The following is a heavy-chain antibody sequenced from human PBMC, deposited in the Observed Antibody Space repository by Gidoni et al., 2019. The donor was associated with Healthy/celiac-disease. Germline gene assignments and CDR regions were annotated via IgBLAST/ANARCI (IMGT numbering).Heavy chain of an antibody. CDR3: AKGYCSGGSCYYSHDAFDI. D-gene: IGHD2-15*01. Sequence: EVQLVESGGGLVQPGGSLRLSCAASGFTFSSYALSWVRQAPGKGLEWVSAIRGSGGSTYYADSVKGRFTISRDNSKNTLYLQMNSLRAEDTAVYYCAKGYCSGGSCYYSHDAFDIWGQGTMVTVSS. V-gene: IGHV3-23*04. CDR1: GFTFSSYA. CDR2: IRGSGGST. J-gene: IGHJ3*02.